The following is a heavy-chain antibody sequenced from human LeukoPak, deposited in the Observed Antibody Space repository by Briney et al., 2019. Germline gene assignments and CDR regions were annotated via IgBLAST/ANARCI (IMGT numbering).Heavy chain of an antibody. J-gene: IGHJ6*03. CDR2: IYHSGST. CDR3: ARDLQLLWFGDPEAYYMDV. Sequence: SGGSLRLSCAASGFTFDDYGMSWVRQAPGKGLEWIGSIYHSGSTYYNPSLKSRVTISVDTSKNQFSLKLSSVTAADTAVYYCARDLQLLWFGDPEAYYMDVWGKGTTVTVSS. CDR1: GFTFDDYG. V-gene: IGHV4-38-2*02. D-gene: IGHD3-10*01.